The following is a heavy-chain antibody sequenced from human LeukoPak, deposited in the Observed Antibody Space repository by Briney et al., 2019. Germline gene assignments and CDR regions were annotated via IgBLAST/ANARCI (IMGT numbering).Heavy chain of an antibody. J-gene: IGHJ4*02. CDR1: AXTFSNYE. CDR2: ISSSGSTI. D-gene: IGHD5-18*01. CDR3: ARGYTYGYDY. Sequence: GGSLRLSWAASAXTFSNYEMNWVRQAPGKGLESVSYISSSGSTIYYADSVKGRFTISRDNAKNSLYLQMNSLRAEDTAVYYCARGYTYGYDYWGQGTLLTVSS. V-gene: IGHV3-48*03.